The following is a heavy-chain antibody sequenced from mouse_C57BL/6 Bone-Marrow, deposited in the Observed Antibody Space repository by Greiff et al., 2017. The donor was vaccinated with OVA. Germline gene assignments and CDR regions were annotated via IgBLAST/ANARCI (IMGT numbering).Heavy chain of an antibody. V-gene: IGHV14-4*01. CDR1: GFNIKDDY. CDR3: TRCGGYYYAMDY. CDR2: IDPENGDT. J-gene: IGHJ4*01. Sequence: VQLQQSGAELVRPGASVKLSCTASGFNIKDDYMHWVKQRPEQGLEWIGWIDPENGDTEYASKFQGKATITADTSSNTAYLQLSSLTSEDTAVYYCTRCGGYYYAMDYWGQGTSVTVSS.